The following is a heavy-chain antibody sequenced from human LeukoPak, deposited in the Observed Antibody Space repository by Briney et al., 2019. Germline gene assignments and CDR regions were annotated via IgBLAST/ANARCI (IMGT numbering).Heavy chain of an antibody. CDR3: VRAVSRRIGMDV. J-gene: IGHJ6*02. V-gene: IGHV3-21*01. CDR2: ISPVSSYT. D-gene: IGHD2/OR15-2a*01. Sequence: GGSLRLSCLASVFSFNRYTMNWVREAPGKGLEWVSTISPVSSYTWYAESVKGRFTISRDNPKNSLYLQMDSLRAEDTAVYYCVRAVSRRIGMDVWGQGTTVTVSS. CDR1: VFSFNRYT.